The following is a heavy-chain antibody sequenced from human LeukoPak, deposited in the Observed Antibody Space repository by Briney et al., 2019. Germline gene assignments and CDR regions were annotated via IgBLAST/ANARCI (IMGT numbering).Heavy chain of an antibody. Sequence: GGSLRLSCAASAGFTFSDYWMNWVRQAPGEGLGWVAIISQDGREKLYVDSVKGRFTISRDNAKSSLYLQINSLRAEDTAVYYCVGGIGWQPDYWGQGTLVTVSS. CDR2: ISQDGREK. J-gene: IGHJ4*02. CDR3: VGGIGWQPDY. CDR1: AGFTFSDYW. V-gene: IGHV3-7*03. D-gene: IGHD6-19*01.